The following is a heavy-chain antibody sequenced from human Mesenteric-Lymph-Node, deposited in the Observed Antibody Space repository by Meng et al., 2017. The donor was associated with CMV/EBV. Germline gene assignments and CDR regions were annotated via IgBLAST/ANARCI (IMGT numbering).Heavy chain of an antibody. Sequence: GGSLRLSCAASGFSFSTYGMHWVRQAPGKGLEWVSGIHWNGGSTGYADSVKGRFTISRDNAKNSLYLQMNSLRVEDTALYYCASSRATYYYYALDVWGQGTTVTVSS. D-gene: IGHD1-26*01. CDR2: IHWNGGST. CDR3: ASSRATYYYYALDV. J-gene: IGHJ6*02. CDR1: GFSFSTYG. V-gene: IGHV3-20*04.